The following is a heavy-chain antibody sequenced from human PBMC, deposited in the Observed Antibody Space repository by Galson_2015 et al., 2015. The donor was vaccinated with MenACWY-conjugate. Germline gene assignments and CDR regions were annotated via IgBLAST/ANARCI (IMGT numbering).Heavy chain of an antibody. CDR1: GFAFSYYG. V-gene: IGHV3-30*18. CDR2: ISYDGSNK. CDR3: AKDNRFATGTKYYYYGMDV. Sequence: SLRLSCAASGFAFSYYGMHWVRPAPGKGLEWVAVISYDGSNKYYAESVKGRFTISRDNSKIALYLQMNSLRAEDTAVYYCAKDNRFATGTKYYYYGMDVWGQGTPVTVSS. J-gene: IGHJ6*02. D-gene: IGHD1-7*01.